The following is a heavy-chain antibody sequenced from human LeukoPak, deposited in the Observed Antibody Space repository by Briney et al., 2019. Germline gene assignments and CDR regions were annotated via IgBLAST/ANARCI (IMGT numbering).Heavy chain of an antibody. CDR1: GYTFTSYG. Sequence: ASVKVSCKASGYTFTSYGISWVRQAPGQGLEWMGWISAYNGNTNYAQKLQGRVTMTTDTSTSTAYMELRSLRSDDTAVYYCARGQYSGSYYEDKLDYWGQGTLVTVSS. CDR2: ISAYNGNT. J-gene: IGHJ4*02. D-gene: IGHD1-26*01. V-gene: IGHV1-18*01. CDR3: ARGQYSGSYYEDKLDY.